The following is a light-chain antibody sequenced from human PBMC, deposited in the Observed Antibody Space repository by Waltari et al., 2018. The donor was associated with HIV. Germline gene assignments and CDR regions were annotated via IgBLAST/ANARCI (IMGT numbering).Light chain of an antibody. V-gene: IGLV1-47*01. CDR3: ASWDDSLGGVV. Sequence: QSVLTQPPSASGTPGQRVTFSCSGARSNIGSNSVYWYQKLPGTAPKLLMYGNNERPSGVPDRFSGSKSATSTSLALSGLRSEDEAEYYVASWDDSLGGVVFGGGTQLTVL. CDR1: RSNIGSNS. CDR2: GNN. J-gene: IGLJ2*01.